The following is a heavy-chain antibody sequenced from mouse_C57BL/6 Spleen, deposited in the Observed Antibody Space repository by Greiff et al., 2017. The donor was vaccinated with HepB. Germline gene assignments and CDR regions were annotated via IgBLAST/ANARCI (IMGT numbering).Heavy chain of an antibody. CDR3: ARDREFAY. CDR1: GFTFSDYY. D-gene: IGHD3-3*01. Sequence: EVNVVESEGGLVQPGSSMKLSCTASGFTFSDYYMAWVRQVPEKGLEWVANINYDGSSTYYLDSLKSRFIISRDNAKNILYLQMSSLKSEDTATYYCARDREFAYWGQGTLVTVSA. CDR2: INYDGSST. V-gene: IGHV5-16*01. J-gene: IGHJ3*01.